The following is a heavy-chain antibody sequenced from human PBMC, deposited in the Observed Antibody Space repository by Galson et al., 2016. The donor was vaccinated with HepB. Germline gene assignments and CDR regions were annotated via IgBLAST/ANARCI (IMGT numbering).Heavy chain of an antibody. CDR1: GANRTNYW. V-gene: IGHV5-51*01. CDR3: ARGHYSRWLSWYDL. Sequence: QSGAEVKKPGESLQISCTVSGANRTNYWIAWVRQMPEKSLEWMGIIYLADSDARYSPSFQGQVSISADKSISTAYLHWGTLKTSDTAIYYCARGHYSRWLSWYDLWGQGTRVTVSS. CDR2: IYLADSDA. J-gene: IGHJ5*02. D-gene: IGHD6-13*01.